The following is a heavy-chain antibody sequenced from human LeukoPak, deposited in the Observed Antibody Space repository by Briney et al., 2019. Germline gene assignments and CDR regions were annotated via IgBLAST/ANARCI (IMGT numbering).Heavy chain of an antibody. CDR1: GFTFSTYS. V-gene: IGHV3-21*01. Sequence: PGGSLRLSCAASGFTFSTYSMNWVRQASGKGLEWVSSISSSSKYIYYADSVRGRFTISRDNAKNSLYLQMNSLRAEDTAVYYCARGGDSLHYWGQGTLVTVSS. D-gene: IGHD3-10*01. CDR3: ARGGDSLHY. J-gene: IGHJ4*02. CDR2: ISSSSKYI.